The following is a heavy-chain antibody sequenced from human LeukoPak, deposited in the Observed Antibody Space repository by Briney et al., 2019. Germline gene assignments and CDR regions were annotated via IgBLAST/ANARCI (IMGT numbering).Heavy chain of an antibody. D-gene: IGHD3-16*02. CDR1: GGSIGSSGYY. CDR3: ARGKDYDYVGGSYRSFDY. V-gene: IGHV4-39*01. Sequence: SETLSLTCTVSGGSIGSSGYYWGWTRQPLGKGLEWIGSISYGGSTSYNPSLKSRLTISVDTSKSQFSLKLSSVTAADTAVYYCARGKDYDYVGGSYRSFDYWGQGSLVTVSS. J-gene: IGHJ4*02. CDR2: ISYGGST.